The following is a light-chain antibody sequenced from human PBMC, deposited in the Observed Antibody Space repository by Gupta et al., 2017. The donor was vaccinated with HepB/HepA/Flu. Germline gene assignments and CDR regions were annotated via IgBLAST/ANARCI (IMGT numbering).Light chain of an antibody. CDR3: SSYTSSSTLV. CDR1: SSDVGGYNY. Sequence: QSALTQPASVSGSPGQSLTISCTGTSSDVGGYNYVSWYQQHPGKAPKRMIYDVSNRPSGVSNRFSGSKSGNTASLTISGLQAEDETDYYCSSYTSSSTLVFGGETKLTVL. J-gene: IGLJ2*01. CDR2: DVS. V-gene: IGLV2-14*03.